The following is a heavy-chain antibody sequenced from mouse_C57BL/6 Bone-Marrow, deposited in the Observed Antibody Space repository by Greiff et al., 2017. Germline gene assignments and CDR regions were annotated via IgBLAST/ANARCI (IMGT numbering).Heavy chain of an antibody. CDR1: GYTFTDYS. CDR2: IGPGSGST. J-gene: IGHJ4*01. Sequence: VKLQESGAELVKPGASVKISCKASGYTFTDYSIYWVKQRPGQGLEWIGKIGPGSGSTYYNEKFKGKATLTADKSSSTSYMQRSSLTSDDSAVDFCAARGAMDYWGQGTSVTVSS. V-gene: IGHV1-77*01. CDR3: AARGAMDY.